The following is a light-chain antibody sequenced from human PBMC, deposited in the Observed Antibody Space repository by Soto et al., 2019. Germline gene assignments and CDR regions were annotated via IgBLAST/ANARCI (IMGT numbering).Light chain of an antibody. V-gene: IGKV1-12*01. CDR3: QQASNFPYT. CDR2: SSS. Sequence: DIQMTQSPSSVSASVGDRVTISCRASQDINNYLVWYQQQPGKAPKVLIYSSSFLHSGAPSRFSGSGSGTDFTLTIDRLQPEDFTTYYCQQASNFPYTLGQGTKLEMK. J-gene: IGKJ2*01. CDR1: QDINNY.